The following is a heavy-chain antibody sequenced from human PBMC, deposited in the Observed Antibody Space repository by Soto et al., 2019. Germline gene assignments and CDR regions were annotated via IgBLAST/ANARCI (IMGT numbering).Heavy chain of an antibody. Sequence: QVQLVQSGAEVKKPGSSVKVSCKASGGTFSSYAISWVRQAPGQGLEWMGGIIPIFGTANYAQKFQGRVTITADESTSTAYMELSSLRSEDKAVYYCNLGQRLNPHDSSGYYYVNPFDYWGQGTLVTVSS. CDR1: GGTFSSYA. V-gene: IGHV1-69*01. CDR3: NLGQRLNPHDSSGYYYVNPFDY. J-gene: IGHJ4*02. D-gene: IGHD3-22*01. CDR2: IIPIFGTA.